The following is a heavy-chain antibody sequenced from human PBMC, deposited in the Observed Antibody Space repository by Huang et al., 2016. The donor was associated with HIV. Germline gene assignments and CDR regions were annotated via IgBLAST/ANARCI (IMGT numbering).Heavy chain of an antibody. CDR3: VRQTFYYDSGGYPPDY. Sequence: HLQESGPGLVKPSETLSLTCSVSGGSIKSTNFYWGWIRQPPGKGLAWIGSIDTSGDTSHNPSLKSRVTISVDTSKKQFSLKLNFVTAADTAIYYCVRQTFYYDSGGYPPDYWGQGTLVIVSS. CDR2: IDTSGDT. J-gene: IGHJ4*02. D-gene: IGHD3-22*01. V-gene: IGHV4-39*01. CDR1: GGSIKSTNFY.